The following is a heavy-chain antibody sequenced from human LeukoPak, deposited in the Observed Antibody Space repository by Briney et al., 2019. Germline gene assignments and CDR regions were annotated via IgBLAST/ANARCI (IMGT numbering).Heavy chain of an antibody. D-gene: IGHD3-22*01. Sequence: PGGSLRLSCAASGFTFSSYDMSWVRQAPGKGLEWVTAISGSGSSTYYADSVKGRFTISRDNSKNTLYLQMNSLRAEDTAVYYCAKGYYYDSSVKYYFDYWGQGTLVTVSS. J-gene: IGHJ4*02. CDR3: AKGYYYDSSVKYYFDY. V-gene: IGHV3-23*01. CDR1: GFTFSSYD. CDR2: ISGSGSST.